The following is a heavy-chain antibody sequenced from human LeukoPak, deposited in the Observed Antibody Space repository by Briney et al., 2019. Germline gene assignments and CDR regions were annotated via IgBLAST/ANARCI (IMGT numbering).Heavy chain of an antibody. J-gene: IGHJ4*02. CDR3: ARGPRYYDSSGYGPRFDY. V-gene: IGHV4-34*01. CDR1: GGSFSGYY. Sequence: SETLSLTCAVYGGSFSGYYWSWIRQPPGKGLEWIGEINHSGSTNYNPSLKSRVTISVDTSQNQFSLKLSSVTAADTAVYYCARGPRYYDSSGYGPRFDYWGQGTLVTVSS. D-gene: IGHD3-22*01. CDR2: INHSGST.